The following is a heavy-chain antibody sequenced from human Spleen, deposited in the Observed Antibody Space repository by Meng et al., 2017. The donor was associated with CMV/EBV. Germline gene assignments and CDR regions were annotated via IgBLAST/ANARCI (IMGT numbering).Heavy chain of an antibody. Sequence: HVQLVKYGAEVEKPGASVKVSCKASGYTLTSHGSIWVGQAPGQGLEWMGWISAYNGNTNYAQRLQGRVTMTTDTSTSTAYSKLRSLRYDDTAVYYCARDREGYSYGTNWFDPWGQGTLVTVSS. CDR3: ARDREGYSYGTNWFDP. CDR2: ISAYNGNT. J-gene: IGHJ5*02. D-gene: IGHD5-18*01. CDR1: GYTLTSHG. V-gene: IGHV1-18*01.